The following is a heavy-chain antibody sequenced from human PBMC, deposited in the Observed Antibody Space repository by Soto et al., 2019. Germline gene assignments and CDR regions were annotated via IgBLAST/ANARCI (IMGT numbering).Heavy chain of an antibody. CDR3: VRGCYGKTFAY. J-gene: IGHJ4*02. CDR2: ISANNGKT. V-gene: IGHV1-18*01. CDR1: GYTFNTNG. D-gene: IGHD3-10*01. Sequence: GASVKVSCKASGYTFNTNGITWVRQAPGQGLEWMGWISANNGKTNYAQKFQDRVTMTTDTPTSTAYMDLRSLRSDDTAMYYCVRGCYGKTFAYWGQGTLVTVSS.